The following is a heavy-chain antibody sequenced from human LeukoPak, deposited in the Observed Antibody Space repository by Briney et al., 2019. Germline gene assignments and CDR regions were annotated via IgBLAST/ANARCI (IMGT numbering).Heavy chain of an antibody. Sequence: PGGSLRLSCAASGFTFSSYAMHWVRQAPGKGLEWVAVISYDGSNKYYADSVKGRFTISRDNSKNTLYLQMNSLRAEDMAVYYCARDRGLLWFGELSFDFDYWGQGTLVTVSS. CDR3: ARDRGLLWFGELSFDFDY. CDR2: ISYDGSNK. V-gene: IGHV3-30-3*01. D-gene: IGHD3-10*01. CDR1: GFTFSSYA. J-gene: IGHJ4*02.